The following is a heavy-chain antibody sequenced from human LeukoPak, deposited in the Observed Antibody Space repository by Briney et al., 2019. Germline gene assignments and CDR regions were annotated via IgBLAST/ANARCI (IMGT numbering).Heavy chain of an antibody. Sequence: SVKVSCKASGGTFSSYAISWVRQAPGQGLEWMGGIIPIFGTANYAQKFQGRVTITTDESTSTAYMELSSLRSEDTAVYYCARGGSINGGRNWFDPWGQGTLVTVSS. CDR2: IIPIFGTA. D-gene: IGHD3-10*01. V-gene: IGHV1-69*05. CDR3: ARGGSINGGRNWFDP. CDR1: GGTFSSYA. J-gene: IGHJ5*02.